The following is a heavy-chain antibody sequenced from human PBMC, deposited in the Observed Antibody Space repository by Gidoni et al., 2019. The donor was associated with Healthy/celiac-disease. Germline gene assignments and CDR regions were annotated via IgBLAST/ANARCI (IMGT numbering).Heavy chain of an antibody. CDR1: GGSLSSSSYY. D-gene: IGHD3-10*01. V-gene: IGHV4-39*01. J-gene: IGHJ4*02. CDR2: IYYSGST. Sequence: QLQLQASGPGLVKPSETLSLTCTVSGGSLSSSSYYWGWIRQPPGKGLEWIGSIYYSGSTYYNPSLKSRVTISVDTSKNQFSLKLSSVTAADTAVYYCARQKVRYFDYWGQGTLVTVSS. CDR3: ARQKVRYFDY.